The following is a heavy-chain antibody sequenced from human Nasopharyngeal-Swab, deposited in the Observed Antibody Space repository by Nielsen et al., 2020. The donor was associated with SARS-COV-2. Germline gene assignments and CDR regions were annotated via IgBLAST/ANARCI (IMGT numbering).Heavy chain of an antibody. J-gene: IGHJ5*01. Sequence: GGPLRLSCAASGFTFSSYSMNWVRQAPGKGLDWVSYISSSSSTIYYADSVKGRFIISRDNSRNTLFLHMSSLRVEDTAVYYCARENGGWFDFWGQGTLVTASS. V-gene: IGHV3-48*01. CDR2: ISSSSSTI. D-gene: IGHD2-8*01. CDR3: ARENGGWFDF. CDR1: GFTFSSYS.